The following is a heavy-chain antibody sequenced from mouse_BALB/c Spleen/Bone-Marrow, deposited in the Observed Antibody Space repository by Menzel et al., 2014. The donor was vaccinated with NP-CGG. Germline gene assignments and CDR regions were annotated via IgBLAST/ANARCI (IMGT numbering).Heavy chain of an antibody. J-gene: IGHJ3*01. CDR3: ARDMITTRGFAY. V-gene: IGHV5-6-3*01. D-gene: IGHD2-4*01. Sequence: VQLKQSGGGLVQPGGSLKLSCAASGFTFSSYGMSWVRQTPDKRLELVATINSNGGSTYYPDSVKGRFTISRDNAKNTLYLQMSSLKSEDTAMYYCARDMITTRGFAYWGQGTLVTVSA. CDR1: GFTFSSYG. CDR2: INSNGGST.